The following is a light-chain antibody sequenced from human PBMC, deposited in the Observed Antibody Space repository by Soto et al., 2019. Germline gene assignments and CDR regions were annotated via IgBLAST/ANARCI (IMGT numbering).Light chain of an antibody. Sequence: EIVVTQSPATLSLSTGERATLSCRASQSVSSSYLAWYQQKPGQAPRFLIYGTSSRATGIPDRFSGSGSGTDFSLTISRLEPEDFAVYYCHQYGSSPTTLGQGTMVDIK. J-gene: IGKJ1*01. CDR1: QSVSSSY. CDR2: GTS. V-gene: IGKV3-20*01. CDR3: HQYGSSPTT.